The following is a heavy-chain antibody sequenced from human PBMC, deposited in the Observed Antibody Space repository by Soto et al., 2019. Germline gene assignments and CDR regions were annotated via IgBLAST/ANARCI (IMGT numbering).Heavy chain of an antibody. CDR2: ISSDGTTT. J-gene: IGHJ4*02. CDR3: AIQDCTNDVCLEAAVTVGGALEY. CDR1: GFTFSKYW. V-gene: IGHV3-74*01. D-gene: IGHD2-8*01. Sequence: EVQLVESGGGLVQPGNALRLSCAASGFTFSKYWMHWVRQAPGKGPVWVSYISSDGTTTDYADSVKGRFTISRDNAKTTLYLQMDSLRVEDTAVYYCAIQDCTNDVCLEAAVTVGGALEYWGQGAQVTVSS.